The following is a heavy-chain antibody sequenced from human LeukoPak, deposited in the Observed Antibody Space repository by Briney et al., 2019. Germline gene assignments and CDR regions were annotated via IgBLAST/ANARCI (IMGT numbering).Heavy chain of an antibody. CDR3: ARNRRSYDSSGYQNYFAY. CDR2: INYSGST. Sequence: SETLSLTCTVSGGSITSGAYYWGWIRQPPGKGLEWIGSINYSGSTYSNPSLKSRVTISVDTSKNQFSLKLISVTAADTAVYYCARNRRSYDSSGYQNYFAYWGRGTLVIVSS. V-gene: IGHV4-39*01. CDR1: GGSITSGAYY. D-gene: IGHD3-22*01. J-gene: IGHJ4*02.